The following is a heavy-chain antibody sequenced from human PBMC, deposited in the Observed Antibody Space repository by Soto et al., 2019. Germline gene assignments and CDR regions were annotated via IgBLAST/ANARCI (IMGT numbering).Heavy chain of an antibody. V-gene: IGHV4-59*01. CDR2: IYYSGST. CDR1: GGSISSYY. CDR3: ARGGSYYESGGYYHVEYFQH. Sequence: SETLSLTCTVSGGSISSYYWSWIRQPPGKGLEWIGYIYYSGSTNYNPSLKSRVTISVDTSKNQFSLKLNSVTAADTAVYYCARGGSYYESGGYYHVEYFQHWGQGTLVTVSS. D-gene: IGHD3-22*01. J-gene: IGHJ1*01.